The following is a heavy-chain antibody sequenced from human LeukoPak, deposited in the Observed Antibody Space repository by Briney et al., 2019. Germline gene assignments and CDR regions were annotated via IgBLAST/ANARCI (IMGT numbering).Heavy chain of an antibody. CDR3: ARDTPGVGIAALDAFDI. Sequence: SETLSLTCAVSGGSISSGGYSWSWIRQPPGKGLEWIGYIYQSGSTYYNPSLKSRVTISVDTSKNQFSLKLSSVTAADTAVYYCARDTPGVGIAALDAFDIWGQGTMVTVSS. CDR1: GGSISSGGYS. D-gene: IGHD6-13*01. J-gene: IGHJ3*02. V-gene: IGHV4-30-2*01. CDR2: IYQSGST.